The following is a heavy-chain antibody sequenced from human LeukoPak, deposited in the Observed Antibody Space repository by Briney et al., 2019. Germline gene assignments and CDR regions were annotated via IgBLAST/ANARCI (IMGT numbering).Heavy chain of an antibody. J-gene: IGHJ5*02. CDR2: IYYSGST. CDR1: GGSSSSSSYY. CDR3: ARRAGVGHWFDP. V-gene: IGHV4-39*01. Sequence: SETLSLTCTVSGGSSSSSSYYWGWIRPPQGKGLEWIGSIYYSGSTYYNPSLKSRVTISVDTSKNQFSLKLSSVTAADTAVYYCARRAGVGHWFDPWGQGTLVTVSS. D-gene: IGHD3-10*01.